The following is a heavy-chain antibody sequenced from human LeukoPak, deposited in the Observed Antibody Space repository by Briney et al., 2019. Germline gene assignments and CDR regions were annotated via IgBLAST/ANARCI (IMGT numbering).Heavy chain of an antibody. Sequence: ASVKVSCKASGYTFTGYYMHWVRQAPGQGLEWMGWINPNSGGTNYAQKFQGRVTMTRDTSISTACMELSRLRSDDTAVYYSARERMVRGVRGDYWGQGTLVTVSS. CDR3: ARERMVRGVRGDY. V-gene: IGHV1-2*02. CDR2: INPNSGGT. CDR1: GYTFTGYY. J-gene: IGHJ4*02. D-gene: IGHD3-10*01.